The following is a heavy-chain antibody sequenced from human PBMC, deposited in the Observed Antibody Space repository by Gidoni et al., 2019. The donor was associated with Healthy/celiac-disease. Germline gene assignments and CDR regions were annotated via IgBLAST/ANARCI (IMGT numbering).Heavy chain of an antibody. CDR3: AKGATVTTILDY. J-gene: IGHJ4*02. V-gene: IGHV3-30*18. D-gene: IGHD4-17*01. Sequence: QVQLVESGGGVVQPGRSLRLSCAASGFTFSSYGMHWVRQAPGTGLEWVAVISYDGSNKYYADSVKGRFTISRDNSKNTLYLQMNSLRAEDTAVYYCAKGATVTTILDYWGQGTLVTVSS. CDR2: ISYDGSNK. CDR1: GFTFSSYG.